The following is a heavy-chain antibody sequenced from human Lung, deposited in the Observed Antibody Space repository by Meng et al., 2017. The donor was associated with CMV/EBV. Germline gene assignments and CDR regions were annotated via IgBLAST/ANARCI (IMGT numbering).Heavy chain of an antibody. CDR3: AHSRPGGQLNYFFDY. J-gene: IGHJ4*01. D-gene: IGHD1-1*01. Sequence: SGPTLVKPTQTLTLTCPFSGFSLSTTGVAVAWIRQPPGKALEWLALIYWNGDRRDSPSLKSRLTITKDTSKNQVVLTMTDMDPVDTATYFCAHSRPGGQLNYFFDYWGHGTLVTVSS. CDR1: GFSLSTTGVA. CDR2: IYWNGDR. V-gene: IGHV2-5*01.